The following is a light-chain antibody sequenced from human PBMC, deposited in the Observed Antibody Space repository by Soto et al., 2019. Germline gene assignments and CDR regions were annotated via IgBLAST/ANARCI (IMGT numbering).Light chain of an antibody. CDR3: SSYTSSNTVL. CDR2: EVS. J-gene: IGLJ2*01. Sequence: QAVVTQPASVSGSRGQSITISCTGTSSDVGGYNYVSWYQQHPDKAPKLMIYEVSNRPSGVSSRFSGSKSGNTASLTISGLQAEDEADYYCSSYTSSNTVLFGGGTKLTVL. V-gene: IGLV2-14*01. CDR1: SSDVGGYNY.